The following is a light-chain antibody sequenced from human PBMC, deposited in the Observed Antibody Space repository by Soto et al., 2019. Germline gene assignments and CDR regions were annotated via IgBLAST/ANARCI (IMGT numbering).Light chain of an antibody. Sequence: EIVLTQSPATLSLSPGERATLSCRASQSVSSYLAWYQQKPGQAPSLLIYDASNRASGIPARFSGSGSGSSFSFTICSLESEDFAVYYCQQRSNRFTIGPGNKVDI. CDR1: QSVSSY. CDR3: QQRSNRFT. J-gene: IGKJ3*01. V-gene: IGKV3-11*01. CDR2: DAS.